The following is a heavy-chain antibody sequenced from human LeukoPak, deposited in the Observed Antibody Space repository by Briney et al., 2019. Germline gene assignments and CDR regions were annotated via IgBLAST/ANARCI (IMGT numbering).Heavy chain of an antibody. CDR1: GYTLTELS. Sequence: ASVKVSCKVSGYTLTELSMHWVRQAPGKGLEWMGGFDPEDGETIYAQKFQGRVTMTEDTSTDTAYMELSSLRSEDTAVYYCATAIFGSSGYYLDYWGQGTLVTVSS. V-gene: IGHV1-24*01. CDR3: ATAIFGSSGYYLDY. CDR2: FDPEDGET. J-gene: IGHJ4*02. D-gene: IGHD3-22*01.